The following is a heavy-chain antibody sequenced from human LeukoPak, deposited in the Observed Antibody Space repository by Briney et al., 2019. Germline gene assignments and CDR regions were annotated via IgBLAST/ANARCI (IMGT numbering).Heavy chain of an antibody. CDR2: ISSSGSNI. CDR3: ASNPYNYESSGYLLHRDY. Sequence: GGSLRLSCAASGFTFSDYYMSWVRQAPGKGLEWVSYISSSGSNIYYADSVQGRFTISRDNAKNSLCLQMNSLRAEDTAVYYCASNPYNYESSGYLLHRDYWGQRTLVTLSS. D-gene: IGHD3-22*01. V-gene: IGHV3-11*01. J-gene: IGHJ4*02. CDR1: GFTFSDYY.